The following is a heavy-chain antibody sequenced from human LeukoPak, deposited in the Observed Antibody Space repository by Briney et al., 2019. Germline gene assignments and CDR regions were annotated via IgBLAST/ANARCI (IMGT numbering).Heavy chain of an antibody. V-gene: IGHV1-2*02. J-gene: IGHJ4*02. Sequence: ASVKVSCKASGYTFTGYYMHWVRQAPGQELEWMGWIYPNNGGTNYAQNFQGRVTMTRNTSMSTAYMELSSLRSDDTAVYYCARFSGSSNFDYWGQGTLVTVSS. CDR2: IYPNNGGT. D-gene: IGHD1-26*01. CDR3: ARFSGSSNFDY. CDR1: GYTFTGYY.